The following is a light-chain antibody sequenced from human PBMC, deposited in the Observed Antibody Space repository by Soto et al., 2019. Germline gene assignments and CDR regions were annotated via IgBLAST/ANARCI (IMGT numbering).Light chain of an antibody. Sequence: EIVLTQSPATLSLSPGERAALSCRASQGVGRFLAWYQQKPGRAPGLPIYDASNRATAIPARFSGSGSETDFTLAIDNLEPEDFAVYYCQQRGGWPLTFGGGTKVEIK. CDR3: QQRGGWPLT. CDR1: QGVGRF. J-gene: IGKJ4*01. CDR2: DAS. V-gene: IGKV3-11*01.